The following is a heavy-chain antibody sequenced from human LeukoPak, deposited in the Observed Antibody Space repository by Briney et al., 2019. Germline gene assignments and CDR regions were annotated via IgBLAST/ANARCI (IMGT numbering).Heavy chain of an antibody. CDR2: INPNSGGT. V-gene: IGHV1-2*02. D-gene: IGHD2-2*02. J-gene: IGHJ3*02. CDR3: ASGVIVVPAAILSDAFDI. CDR1: GCTFTGYY. Sequence: ASVKVSCKASGCTFTGYYMHWVRQAPGQGLEWMGWINPNSGGTNYAQKFQGRVTMTRDTSISTAYMELSRLRSDDTAVYYCASGVIVVPAAILSDAFDIWGQGTMVTVSS.